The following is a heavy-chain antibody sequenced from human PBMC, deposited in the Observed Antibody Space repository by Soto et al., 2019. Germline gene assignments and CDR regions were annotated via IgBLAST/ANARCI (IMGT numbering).Heavy chain of an antibody. D-gene: IGHD5-12*01. CDR1: GFTFGDYA. J-gene: IGHJ3*02. CDR3: TRVWEEMATISDAFDI. V-gene: IGHV3-49*04. Sequence: PGGSLRLSCTASGFTFGDYAMSWVRQAPGKGLESVGFIRSKAYGGTTEYAASVKGRFTISRDDSKRIAYLQMNSLKTEDTAVYYCTRVWEEMATISDAFDIWGQGTMVTVSS. CDR2: IRSKAYGGTT.